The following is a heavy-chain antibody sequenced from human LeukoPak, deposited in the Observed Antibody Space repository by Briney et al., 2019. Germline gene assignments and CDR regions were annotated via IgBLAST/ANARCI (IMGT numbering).Heavy chain of an antibody. CDR1: GGSISGHY. CDR2: IYYTGTT. CDR3: ARQGIDAFDI. V-gene: IGHV4-59*08. J-gene: IGHJ3*02. Sequence: PSETLSLTCTVSGGSISGHYWSWIRQPPGKGLEWIAYIYYTGTTNYKPSLKSRVTISIDTSKNQFSLRLTSVTAADTAVYYCARQGIDAFDIWGHGTLVTVSS.